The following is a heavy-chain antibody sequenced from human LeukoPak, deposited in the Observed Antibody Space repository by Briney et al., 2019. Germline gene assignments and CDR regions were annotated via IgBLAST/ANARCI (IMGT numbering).Heavy chain of an antibody. CDR1: GYTFTGYY. J-gene: IGHJ6*02. V-gene: IGHV1-2*06. D-gene: IGHD2-2*01. Sequence: ASVKVSCKASGYTFTGYYMHWVRQAPGQGLEWMGRINPNSGGTNYAQKFQGRVTMTRDTSISTAYMELSRLRSDDTAVYYCARGLYCSSTSCYVLAYYYGMDVWGQGTTVTVSS. CDR3: ARGLYCSSTSCYVLAYYYGMDV. CDR2: INPNSGGT.